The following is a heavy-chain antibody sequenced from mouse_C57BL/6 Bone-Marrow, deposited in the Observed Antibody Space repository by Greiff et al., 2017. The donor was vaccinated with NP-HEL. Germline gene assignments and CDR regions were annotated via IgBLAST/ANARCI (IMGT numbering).Heavy chain of an antibody. CDR1: GFTFSSYA. Sequence: EVQRVESGGGLVKPGGSLKLSCAASGFTFSSYAMSWVRQTPEKRLEWVATISAGGSYTHYPDNVKGRGTIPRDNAKNNLYLQMGHLKSEDTAMYYCEREEGYRSFGDWGQGATLTVSS. V-gene: IGHV5-4*01. D-gene: IGHD1-1*01. J-gene: IGHJ2*01. CDR3: EREEGYRSFGD. CDR2: ISAGGSYT.